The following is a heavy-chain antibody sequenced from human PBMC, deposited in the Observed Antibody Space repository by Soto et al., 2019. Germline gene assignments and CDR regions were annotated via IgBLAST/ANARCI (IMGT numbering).Heavy chain of an antibody. D-gene: IGHD2-21*02. CDR3: VRGSVRLRSAGDY. J-gene: IGHJ4*02. CDR1: GGTFGNYA. V-gene: IGHV1-69*12. CDR2: IIPVFGSP. Sequence: QVQLVQSGAEMAKPGSSVKVSCKVSGGTFGNYAINWVRQAPGLGLEWMGEIIPVFGSPRNAQNFQDRVTITADESTTTAYMELSSVRSEDTAVYYCVRGSVRLRSAGDYWGKGTLVIVSS.